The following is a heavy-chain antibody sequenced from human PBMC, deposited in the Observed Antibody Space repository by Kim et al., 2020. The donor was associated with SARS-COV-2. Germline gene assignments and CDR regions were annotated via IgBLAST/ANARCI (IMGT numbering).Heavy chain of an antibody. V-gene: IGHV4-59*13. Sequence: SETLSLTCTVSGGSISSYYWSWIRQPPGKGLEWIGYIYYSGSTNYNPPLKSRVTISVDTSKNQFSLKLSSVTAADTAVYYCARETSFTYYYDSSGYYPPGSYWYFDLGGRGALVTVSS. J-gene: IGHJ2*01. CDR2: IYYSGST. CDR3: ARETSFTYYYDSSGYYPPGSYWYFDL. CDR1: GGSISSYY. D-gene: IGHD3-22*01.